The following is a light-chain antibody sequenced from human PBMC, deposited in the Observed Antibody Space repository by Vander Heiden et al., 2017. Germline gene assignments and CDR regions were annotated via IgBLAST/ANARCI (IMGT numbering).Light chain of an antibody. CDR3: QQRSNGPLRFT. CDR2: DAS. J-gene: IGKJ3*01. V-gene: IGKV3-11*01. Sequence: EIVLTQSPATLSLSPGERATLSCRASQSVSSYLAWYQQKPGQAPRLLIYDASNRATGIQARFSGSGYGTDFTLTISSLEPEDFAVYYCQQRSNGPLRFTFGHGTKVDIK. CDR1: QSVSSY.